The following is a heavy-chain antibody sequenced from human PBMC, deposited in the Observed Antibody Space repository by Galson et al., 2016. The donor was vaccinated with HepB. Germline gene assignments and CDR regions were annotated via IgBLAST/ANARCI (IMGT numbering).Heavy chain of an antibody. CDR3: ARGGRGSGSYSGYYYYGMDV. Sequence: SVKVSCKASGYTFTSYAIIWVRQAPGQGLEWMGWISAYNGHTTYAQKLQGRVTMTTDTSTSTAYMELRSLRSDDTAVYYCARGGRGSGSYSGYYYYGMDVWGKGTTVTVSS. D-gene: IGHD3-10*01. CDR1: GYTFTSYA. V-gene: IGHV1-18*01. J-gene: IGHJ6*04. CDR2: ISAYNGHT.